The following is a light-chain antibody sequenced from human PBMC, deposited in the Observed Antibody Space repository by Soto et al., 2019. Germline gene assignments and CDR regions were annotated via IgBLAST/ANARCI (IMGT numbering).Light chain of an antibody. J-gene: IGKJ4*01. CDR3: QHYGSSPLT. Sequence: IVLTQSPGTLPLSPGERATLSCRASQSISATHLAGYQQRPGQAPRLLLAGTSSRATGIPDRFSGSGSGTDFTFTISRVEPEDFAVFYCQHYGSSPLTFGGGTKVEIK. CDR2: GTS. V-gene: IGKV3-20*01. CDR1: QSISATH.